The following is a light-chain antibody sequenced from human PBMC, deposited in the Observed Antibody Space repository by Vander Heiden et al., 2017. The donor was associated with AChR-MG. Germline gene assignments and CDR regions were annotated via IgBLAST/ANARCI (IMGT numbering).Light chain of an antibody. CDR2: RND. V-gene: IGLV1-47*01. CDR3: AAWDDSLNALA. CDR1: SSNVGKNY. J-gene: IGLJ3*02. Sequence: QSVLTQPPSVSGTPGQRVTISCSGGSSNVGKNYVYWYQQVPGMAPKLVIYRNDQRPSGVPDRFSASKSGTAASLAISGLQSGDEADHHCAAWDDSLNALAFGGGTQLT.